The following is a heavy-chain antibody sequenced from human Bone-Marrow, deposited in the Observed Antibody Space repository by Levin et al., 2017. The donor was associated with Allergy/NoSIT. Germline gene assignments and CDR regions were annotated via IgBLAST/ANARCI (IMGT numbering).Heavy chain of an antibody. J-gene: IGHJ4*02. D-gene: IGHD3-22*01. CDR3: ARHRPPYRPADPGEDYDTGGSFDT. Sequence: SETLSLTCTVSGFSISSGAYYWSWIRQHPGKGLEWIGNIFYSGSTYYNPSLRGRITMSVDTSKNQFSLKLNSVTAADTAVFYCARHRPPYRPADPGEDYDTGGSFDTWGQGTLVTVSS. V-gene: IGHV4-31*03. CDR2: IFYSGST. CDR1: GFSISSGAYY.